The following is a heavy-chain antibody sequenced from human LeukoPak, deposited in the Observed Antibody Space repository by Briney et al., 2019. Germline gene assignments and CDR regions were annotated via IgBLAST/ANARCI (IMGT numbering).Heavy chain of an antibody. D-gene: IGHD3-10*01. CDR1: GGTFSSYA. J-gene: IGHJ4*02. CDR3: ARSPMVRGVIDY. Sequence: SVKVSCKASGGTFSSYAISWVRRAPGQGLEWMGRIIPILGIANYAQKLQGRVTITADKSTSTAYMELSSLRSEDTAVYYCARSPMVRGVIDYWGQGTLVTVSS. CDR2: IIPILGIA. V-gene: IGHV1-69*04.